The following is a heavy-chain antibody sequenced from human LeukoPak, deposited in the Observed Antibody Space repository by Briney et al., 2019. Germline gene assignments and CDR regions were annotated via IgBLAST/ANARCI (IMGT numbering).Heavy chain of an antibody. V-gene: IGHV3-23*01. CDR3: AKVALTKFRSVVVAGTSFDS. J-gene: IGHJ4*02. Sequence: PGGSLRLSCAASAFTFRNYAMSWVRQAPGKGLEWVSSITSDRSTYYADSVKGRFTISRDNSKNTLYLHMNSLRAEDTAVYYCAKVALTKFRSVVVAGTSFDSWGQGTLVTVSS. CDR2: ITSDRST. D-gene: IGHD6-19*01. CDR1: AFTFRNYA.